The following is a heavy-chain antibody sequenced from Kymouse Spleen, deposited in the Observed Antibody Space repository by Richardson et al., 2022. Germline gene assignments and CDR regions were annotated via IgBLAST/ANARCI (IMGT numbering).Heavy chain of an antibody. CDR1: GFTFDDYG. CDR2: INWNGGST. D-gene: IGHD6-19*01. Sequence: EVQLVESGGGVVRPGGSLRLSCAASGFTFDDYGMSWVRQAPGKGLEWVSGINWNGGSTGYADSVKGRFTISRDNAKNSLYLQMNSLRAEDTALYYCARAGSGGPYYYYYGMDVWGQGTTVTVSS. J-gene: IGHJ6*02. V-gene: IGHV3-20*d01. CDR3: ARAGSGGPYYYYYGMDV.